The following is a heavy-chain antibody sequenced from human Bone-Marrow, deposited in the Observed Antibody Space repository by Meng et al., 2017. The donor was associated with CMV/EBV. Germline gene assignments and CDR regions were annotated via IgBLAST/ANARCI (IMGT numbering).Heavy chain of an antibody. CDR2: ISAYNGNT. CDR1: GYTFTNYV. Sequence: ASVKVSCKASGYTFTNYVISWMRQAPGQGLEWMGWISAYNGNTHFAQKFQGRVTMTTDTSTSTAYMELRSLSSDDAAVYYCARDHQGRYDVLTGYYTNYYYGMDVWGQGTTVTVSS. D-gene: IGHD3-9*01. V-gene: IGHV1-18*01. J-gene: IGHJ6*02. CDR3: ARDHQGRYDVLTGYYTNYYYGMDV.